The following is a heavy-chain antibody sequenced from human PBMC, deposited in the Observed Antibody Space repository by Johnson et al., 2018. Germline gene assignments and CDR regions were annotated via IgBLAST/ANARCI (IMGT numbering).Heavy chain of an antibody. Sequence: VQLVESGGGLVQPGGSLRLSCAASAFTFSSYAMTWVRQAQGKGLEWVSVISGNSGTTFYSDSVKGRFIISRDNSKNTLYLQMNSLRADDTAVYYCARASGAAYYHFMDVWGKGTTVTVSS. CDR1: AFTFSSYA. J-gene: IGHJ6*03. D-gene: IGHD6-19*01. CDR3: ARASGAAYYHFMDV. CDR2: ISGNSGTT. V-gene: IGHV3-23*04.